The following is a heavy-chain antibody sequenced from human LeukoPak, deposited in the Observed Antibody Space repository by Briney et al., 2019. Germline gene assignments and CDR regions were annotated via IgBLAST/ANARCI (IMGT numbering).Heavy chain of an antibody. V-gene: IGHV1-69*13. CDR1: GGTFSSYA. CDR3: ARDAQVRGVMIDEFDY. Sequence: SVKVSCKASGGTFSSYAISWVRQAPGQGLEWMGGIIPIFGTANYAQKFQGRVTITADESTSTAYMELSSLRSEDTAVYYCARDAQVRGVMIDEFDYWGQGTLVTVSS. J-gene: IGHJ4*02. D-gene: IGHD3-10*01. CDR2: IIPIFGTA.